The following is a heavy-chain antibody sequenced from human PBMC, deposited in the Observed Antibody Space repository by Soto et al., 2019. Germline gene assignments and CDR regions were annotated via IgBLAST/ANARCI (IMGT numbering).Heavy chain of an antibody. Sequence: QVQLVQSGAEVKKPGASVKVSCKASGYTFSNYGISWVRQAPGQGLEWMGWIRAYNGNTKYAQKLQGIVTMSTDTSAITAYMALRSLRSYDTAVYYCARDSPPVDYWGQGTLVTVSS. CDR2: IRAYNGNT. V-gene: IGHV1-18*01. CDR3: ARDSPPVDY. J-gene: IGHJ4*02. CDR1: GYTFSNYG.